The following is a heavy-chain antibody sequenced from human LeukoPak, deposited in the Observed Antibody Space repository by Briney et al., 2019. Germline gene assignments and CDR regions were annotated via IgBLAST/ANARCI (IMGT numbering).Heavy chain of an antibody. J-gene: IGHJ6*03. CDR1: GYSISSGYY. CDR3: ARGIYGSDPSYYYYYYMDV. Sequence: SETLSLTCTVSGYSISSGYYWGWIRQPAGKGLEWIGRIYTSGSTNYNPSLKSRVTMSVDTSKNQFSLKLSSVTAADTAVYYCARGIYGSDPSYYYYYYMDVWGKGTTVTISS. D-gene: IGHD3-10*01. CDR2: IYTSGST. V-gene: IGHV4-4*07.